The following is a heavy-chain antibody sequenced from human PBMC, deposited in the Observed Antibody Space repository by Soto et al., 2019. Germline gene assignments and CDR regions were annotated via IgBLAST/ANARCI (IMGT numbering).Heavy chain of an antibody. CDR3: ARTFRGIAARGAFDI. CDR1: GGSISSYY. CDR2: IYYSGST. Sequence: SETLSLTCTVSGGSISSYYWSWIRQPPGKGLEWIGYIYYSGSTNYNPSLKSRVTISVDTSKTQFSLKLTSVTAADTAVYYCARTFRGIAARGAFDIWGQGTMVTVSS. J-gene: IGHJ3*02. D-gene: IGHD6-6*01. V-gene: IGHV4-59*08.